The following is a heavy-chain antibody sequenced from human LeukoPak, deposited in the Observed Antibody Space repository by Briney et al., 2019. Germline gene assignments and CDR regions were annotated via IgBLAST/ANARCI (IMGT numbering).Heavy chain of an antibody. D-gene: IGHD2-15*01. CDR3: AREVVVAAPPDYYYYYGMDV. CDR2: IIPIFGTA. J-gene: IGHJ6*02. CDR1: GGTFSSYA. Sequence: SVKVSCKASGGTFSSYAISWVRQAPGQGLEWMGGIIPIFGTANYAQKFQGRVTITADESTSTAYMELSSLRSEDTAVYYCAREVVVAAPPDYYYYYGMDVWGQGTRVTVSS. V-gene: IGHV1-69*13.